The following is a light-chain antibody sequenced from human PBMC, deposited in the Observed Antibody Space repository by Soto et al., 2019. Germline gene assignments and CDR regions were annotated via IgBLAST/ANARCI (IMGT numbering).Light chain of an antibody. V-gene: IGKV3D-20*02. Sequence: EIVLTQSPGTLSLSPGERATLSCRASQSVSSNFLAWYRQKPGQAPRVLIYGASNRATGIPDRFSGSGSGTDFTLTISSLEPEDFAVYYCQQRTDRPPWTFGQGTKV. CDR1: QSVSSNF. CDR3: QQRTDRPPWT. CDR2: GAS. J-gene: IGKJ1*01.